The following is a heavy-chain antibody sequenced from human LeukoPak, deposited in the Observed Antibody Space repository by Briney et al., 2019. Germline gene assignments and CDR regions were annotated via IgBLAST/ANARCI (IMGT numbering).Heavy chain of an antibody. D-gene: IGHD3-10*01. Sequence: SETLSLTCAVYGGSFSGYYWSWIRQPPGKGLEWIGEINHSGSTTYNPSLKSRVTISVDTSKNQFSLKLSSVTAADTAVYYCAILGSGSYYSDDYWGQGTLVTVSS. CDR2: INHSGST. V-gene: IGHV4-34*01. CDR1: GGSFSGYY. CDR3: AILGSGSYYSDDY. J-gene: IGHJ4*02.